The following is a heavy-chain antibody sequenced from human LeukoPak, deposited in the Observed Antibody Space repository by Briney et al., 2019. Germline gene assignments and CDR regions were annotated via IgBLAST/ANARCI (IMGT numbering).Heavy chain of an antibody. J-gene: IGHJ4*02. V-gene: IGHV3-7*01. Sequence: GGSLRLSCAASGFTFSSYWMSWVRQAPGRGLEWVANIKQDGSEKYYVDSVKGRFTISRDNAKNSLYLQMNSLRAEDTAVYYCAKDSRSLWFGEVDYWGQGTLVTVSS. CDR2: IKQDGSEK. CDR3: AKDSRSLWFGEVDY. CDR1: GFTFSSYW. D-gene: IGHD3-10*01.